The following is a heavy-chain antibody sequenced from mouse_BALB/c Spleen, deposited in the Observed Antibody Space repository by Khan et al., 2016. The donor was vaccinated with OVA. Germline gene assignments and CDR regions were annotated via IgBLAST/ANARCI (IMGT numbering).Heavy chain of an antibody. D-gene: IGHD3-3*01. Sequence: EVQLQQSGPELVKPGASVKISCKTSGYTFIEYTLHWVKQSHGKSLEWIGVINHKNGVTSYNQKFKGKATLTVDKPSSTAYMAFRSLTSEDSAVCYCARDAGRYWGQGTSVTVSS. CDR2: INHKNGVT. V-gene: IGHV1-18*01. J-gene: IGHJ4*01. CDR1: GYTFIEYT. CDR3: ARDAGRY.